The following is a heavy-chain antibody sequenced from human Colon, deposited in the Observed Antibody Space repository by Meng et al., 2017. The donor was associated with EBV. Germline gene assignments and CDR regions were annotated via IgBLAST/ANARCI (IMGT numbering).Heavy chain of an antibody. CDR1: GGSVRSGCYY. J-gene: IGHJ4*02. V-gene: IGHV4-31*03. D-gene: IGHD6-19*01. CDR3: ARVSSGWGYFDY. Sequence: QGRTQESGPGLVKPSQIPALPCTVSGGSVRSGCYYWTWSRQHPGKGQELFGHIYYSWSTFYNPSLKRRVIISIDTSKNQFSLNLRSVTAADTAVYYCARVSSGWGYFDYWGQGTLVTVSS. CDR2: IYYSWST.